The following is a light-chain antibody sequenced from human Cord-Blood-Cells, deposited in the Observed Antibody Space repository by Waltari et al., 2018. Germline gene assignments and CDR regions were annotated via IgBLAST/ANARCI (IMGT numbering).Light chain of an antibody. CDR2: EVS. Sequence: QSALTQPASVSGSPGPSITISCTGTRSDVGCYNLVSWYQQHPGKAPKLMIYEVSKRPSGVSNRFSGSKSGNTASLTISGLQAEDEADYYCCSYAGSSTYVFGTGTKVTVL. J-gene: IGLJ1*01. CDR1: RSDVGCYNL. V-gene: IGLV2-23*02. CDR3: CSYAGSSTYV.